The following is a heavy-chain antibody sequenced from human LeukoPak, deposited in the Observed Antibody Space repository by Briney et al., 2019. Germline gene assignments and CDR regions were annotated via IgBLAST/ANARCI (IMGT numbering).Heavy chain of an antibody. CDR3: ARDEAVPASPTDY. Sequence: ASVKASCKTSGYTFTRFGISWVRQAPGQGLEWMGWINPNSGGTNYAQKFQGRVTMTRDTSISTAYMELSRLRSDDTAVYYCARDEAVPASPTDYWGQGTLVTVSS. D-gene: IGHD2-2*01. CDR2: INPNSGGT. V-gene: IGHV1-2*02. J-gene: IGHJ4*02. CDR1: GYTFTRFG.